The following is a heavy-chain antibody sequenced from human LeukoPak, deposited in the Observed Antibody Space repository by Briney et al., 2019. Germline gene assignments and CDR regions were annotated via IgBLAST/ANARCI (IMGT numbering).Heavy chain of an antibody. CDR3: ARGHYYDSSGYCFDY. CDR2: IKQDGSEK. V-gene: IGHV3-7*01. J-gene: IGHJ4*02. CDR1: GFTFSSYW. D-gene: IGHD3-22*01. Sequence: PGGSLRLSCAASGFTFSSYWMSWVCQAPGKGLEWVANIKQDGSEKYYVDSVKGRFTISRDNAKNSLYLQMNSLRAEDTAVYYCARGHYYDSSGYCFDYWGQGTLVTVSS.